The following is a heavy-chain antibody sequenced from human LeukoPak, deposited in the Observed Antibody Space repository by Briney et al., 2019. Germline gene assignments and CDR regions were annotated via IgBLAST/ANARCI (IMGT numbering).Heavy chain of an antibody. D-gene: IGHD1-26*01. CDR2: IYPGDSDT. V-gene: IGHV5-51*01. J-gene: IGHJ4*02. CDR1: GYSFTSYW. Sequence: GESLKISCKGSGYSFTSYWIGWVRQMPGKGLEWMGIIYPGDSDTRYSPSFQGQVTISADKSISTAYLQWSSLKAPDTAMYYCARQASGGSYYGTEYYFDYWGQGTLVTVSS. CDR3: ARQASGGSYYGTEYYFDY.